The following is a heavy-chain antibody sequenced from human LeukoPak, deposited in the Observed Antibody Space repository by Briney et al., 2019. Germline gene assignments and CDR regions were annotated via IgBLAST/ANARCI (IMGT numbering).Heavy chain of an antibody. Sequence: GASVKVSCKASGYTFTSYGISWVRQAPGQGLEWMGWISAYNGNTNYAQKLQGRVTMTTDTSTSTAYMELRSLRSDDTAVYYCARDGPSLVVVIPALGYWGQGTLVTVSS. CDR3: ARDGPSLVVVIPALGY. V-gene: IGHV1-18*01. CDR1: GYTFTSYG. CDR2: ISAYNGNT. J-gene: IGHJ4*02. D-gene: IGHD3-22*01.